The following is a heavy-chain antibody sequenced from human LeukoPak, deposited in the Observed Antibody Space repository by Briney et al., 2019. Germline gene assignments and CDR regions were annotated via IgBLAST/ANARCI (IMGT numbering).Heavy chain of an antibody. J-gene: IGHJ4*02. V-gene: IGHV4-59*08. CDR2: IYYSGST. D-gene: IGHD2-8*01. CDR1: GGSIYSYY. Sequence: SETLSLTCTVSGGSIYSYYWSWIRQPPGKGLEWSGDIYYSGSTNYNPSLGSRVTISVDTSKNQFSLRLSPVTAADTAVYYCARHYVFVYGGSSFDYWGQGTLVTVSS. CDR3: ARHYVFVYGGSSFDY.